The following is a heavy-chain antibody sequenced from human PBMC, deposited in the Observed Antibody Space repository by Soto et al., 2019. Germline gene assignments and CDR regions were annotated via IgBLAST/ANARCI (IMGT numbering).Heavy chain of an antibody. V-gene: IGHV3-23*01. CDR2: ISGSGGGT. Sequence: EVQLLESGGGLIQPGGSLRLSCAASGFTFTSYPMGWVRQAPGTGLEWVSRISGSGGGTDYADSEKGRFTISRDNSKNTLDLQMSSLRAEDTAVYFCAKCMGSTTCRYFDYWGQGTLVAVSS. J-gene: IGHJ4*02. D-gene: IGHD2-8*01. CDR3: AKCMGSTTCRYFDY. CDR1: GFTFTSYP.